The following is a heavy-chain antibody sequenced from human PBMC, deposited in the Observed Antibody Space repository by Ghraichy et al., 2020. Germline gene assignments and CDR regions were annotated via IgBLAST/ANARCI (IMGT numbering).Heavy chain of an antibody. J-gene: IGHJ4*02. D-gene: IGHD6-19*01. CDR1: GFKFSTGA. CDR2: ISASGGST. V-gene: IGHV3-23*01. CDR3: AKEGDNSGWYLGM. Sequence: GGYLRLSCAASGFKFSTGAMSWVRQAPGKGLEWVLIISASGGSTYYADSVKGRFTISRDNSKSTLYLQVNSLRAEDTAIYYCAKEGDNSGWYLGMWGQGTLVTVSS.